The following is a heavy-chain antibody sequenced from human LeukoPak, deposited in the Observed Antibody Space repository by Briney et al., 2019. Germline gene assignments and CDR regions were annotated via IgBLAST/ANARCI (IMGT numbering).Heavy chain of an antibody. CDR1: GFTFSNYW. J-gene: IGHJ4*02. Sequence: GGSLRLSCAASGFTFSNYWMHWVRQAPGKGLVWVSRINSDARSTSYADSVKGRFTISRDNAKNTLYLQMNSLRAEDTALYYCARPMEGYSGSGSWYFGGQGTLVTVSS. V-gene: IGHV3-74*01. CDR2: INSDARST. D-gene: IGHD3-10*01. CDR3: ARPMEGYSGSGSWYF.